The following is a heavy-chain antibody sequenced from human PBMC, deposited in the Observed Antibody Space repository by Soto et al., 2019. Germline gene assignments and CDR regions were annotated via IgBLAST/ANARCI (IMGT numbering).Heavy chain of an antibody. V-gene: IGHV4-4*08. CDR2: VYYSGYT. Sequence: SETLSLTCTVSGGSMSPYYWSWIRQAPGEGLEWIAYVYYSGYTHYNPSLKSRVAISVDTSKNQFSLKLTSVTAADTAVYYCARDQLSSGLYVWFDPWGQGTLVTVSS. CDR3: ARDQLSSGLYVWFDP. CDR1: GGSMSPYY. D-gene: IGHD6-25*01. J-gene: IGHJ5*02.